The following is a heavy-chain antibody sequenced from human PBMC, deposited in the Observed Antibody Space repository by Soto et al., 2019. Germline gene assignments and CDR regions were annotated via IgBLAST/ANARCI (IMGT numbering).Heavy chain of an antibody. CDR2: IIPIFGTA. CDR1: GGTFSSYA. CDR3: ATPPEEGTAYYYCGMDV. Sequence: QVQLVQSGAEVKKPGSSVKVSCKASGGTFSSYAISWVRQAPGQGLEWMGGIIPIFGTANYAQKFQGRVTITADESTSTAYMELSSLRSEDTAVHYCATPPEEGTAYYYCGMDVWGQGTTVTVSS. J-gene: IGHJ6*02. V-gene: IGHV1-69*12. D-gene: IGHD3-10*01.